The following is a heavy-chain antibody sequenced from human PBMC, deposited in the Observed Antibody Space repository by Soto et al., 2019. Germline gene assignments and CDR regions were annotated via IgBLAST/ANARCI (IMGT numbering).Heavy chain of an antibody. V-gene: IGHV4-39*01. CDR2: MFYSGNT. CDR3: VSPEGYYDSSGYTLDY. D-gene: IGHD3-22*01. J-gene: IGHJ4*02. CDR1: GDSISSNTYY. Sequence: QVQLQESGPGLVKSSETLSLTCTVSGDSISSNTYYWGWIRQPPGKGLEWIGSMFYSGNTYYNPSLKSRVTSTIDTSKYQCSRKLNSVTAAVTAVYYCVSPEGYYDSSGYTLDYWCQGTLVTVSS.